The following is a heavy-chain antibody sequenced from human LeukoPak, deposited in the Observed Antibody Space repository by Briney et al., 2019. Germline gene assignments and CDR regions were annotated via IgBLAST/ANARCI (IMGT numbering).Heavy chain of an antibody. J-gene: IGHJ4*02. Sequence: GGSLRLSCSASGFTLRNYGMHWVRQAPGKGLEYVSTISSYGGSTYYADLVKGRFTISRDNSKNTLYLQMSSLRAEDTAVYYCVKDLYSYSFDYWGQGTLVTVSS. CDR2: ISSYGGST. CDR3: VKDLYSYSFDY. CDR1: GFTLRNYG. V-gene: IGHV3-64D*09. D-gene: IGHD2-8*01.